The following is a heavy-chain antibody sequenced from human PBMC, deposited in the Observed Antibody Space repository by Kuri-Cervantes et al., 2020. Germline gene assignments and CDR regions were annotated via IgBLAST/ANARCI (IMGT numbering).Heavy chain of an antibody. V-gene: IGHV3-30*03. D-gene: IGHD3-22*01. J-gene: IGHJ4*02. CDR2: ISYDGSNK. CDR3: ARDLNYYDSSGYSI. CDR1: GFTFSGYG. Sequence: GGSLRLSCAASGFTFSGYGMHWVRQAPGKGLEWVAVISYDGSNKYYADSVKGRFTISRDNSKNTLYLQMNSLRAEDTAVYYCARDLNYYDSSGYSIWGQGTLVTVSS.